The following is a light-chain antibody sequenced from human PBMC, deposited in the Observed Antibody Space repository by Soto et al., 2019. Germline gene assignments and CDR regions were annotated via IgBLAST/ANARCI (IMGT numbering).Light chain of an antibody. J-gene: IGKJ1*01. V-gene: IGKV3-20*01. CDR2: DAS. Sequence: EIVLTQSPGTLSLSPGERATLSCRASQSVSSSQLAWYQQKPGQAPRLVIYDASTRATGIPDRFSGSGSGTDFTLTISRLDPEDFAVYHCQLYGSSPPWTFGQGTKVE. CDR3: QLYGSSPPWT. CDR1: QSVSSSQ.